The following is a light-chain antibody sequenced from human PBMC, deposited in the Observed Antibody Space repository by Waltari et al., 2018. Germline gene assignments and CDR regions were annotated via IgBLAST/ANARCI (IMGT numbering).Light chain of an antibody. CDR3: NSYTTGSSLTVI. CDR2: DFS. V-gene: IGLV2-14*01. J-gene: IGLJ2*01. Sequence: QPALTQPASVSASPGQSITISCAGTSRDIGSYNFVSWSQQHPGQSPKLIIYDFSNRPSGVSDRSSGSKSGNTASLTISGLQADDEATYYCNSYTTGSSLTVIFGGGTKLTVL. CDR1: SRDIGSYNF.